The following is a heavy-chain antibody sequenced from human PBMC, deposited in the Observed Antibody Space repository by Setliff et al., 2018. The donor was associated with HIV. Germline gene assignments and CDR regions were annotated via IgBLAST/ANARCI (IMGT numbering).Heavy chain of an antibody. CDR1: GYTFTTYG. J-gene: IGHJ3*02. Sequence: KVSCKASGYTFTTYGFNWVRQAPGQGLEWMGRISASSDNTNYAQKFQGRVTLTTDTSTNTVYMELKSLRSDDTAVYFCARGQLDRHLRSDVPFDIWGQGTMVTVSS. CDR2: ISASSDNT. D-gene: IGHD1-1*01. CDR3: ARGQLDRHLRSDVPFDI. V-gene: IGHV1-18*01.